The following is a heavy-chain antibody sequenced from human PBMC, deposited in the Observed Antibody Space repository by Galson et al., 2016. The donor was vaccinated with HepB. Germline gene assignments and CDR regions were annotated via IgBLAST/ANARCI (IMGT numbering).Heavy chain of an antibody. CDR1: GFRLSDFG. Sequence: LRLSCAGSGFRLSDFGMSWVRQAPGKGLEWVSYISITTSDIYYGDSVKGRFTISRDNAKNSLYLQMNSLRDEDTAVYYCVRDRPVLAFDIWGQGTMVTVSS. D-gene: IGHD2-8*01. CDR3: VRDRPVLAFDI. CDR2: ISITTSDI. V-gene: IGHV3-48*02. J-gene: IGHJ3*02.